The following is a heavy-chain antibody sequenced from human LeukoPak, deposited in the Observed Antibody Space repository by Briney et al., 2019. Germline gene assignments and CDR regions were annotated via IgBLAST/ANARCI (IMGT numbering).Heavy chain of an antibody. CDR2: ISGSGGRT. Sequence: GGSLRLSCAASGFTSTSYAMAWVRQAPGKGLEWVSAISGSGGRTYYADSVKGRFTISRDNSKNTLYLQMNSLRAEDTAVYYCAKLDVGGAFDIWGQGTMVTVSS. CDR1: GFTSTSYA. D-gene: IGHD3-16*01. V-gene: IGHV3-23*01. J-gene: IGHJ3*02. CDR3: AKLDVGGAFDI.